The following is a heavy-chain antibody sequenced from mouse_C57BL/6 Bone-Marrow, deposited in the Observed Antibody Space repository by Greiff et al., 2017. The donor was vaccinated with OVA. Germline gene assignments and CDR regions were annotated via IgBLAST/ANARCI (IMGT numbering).Heavy chain of an antibody. D-gene: IGHD1-1*01. Sequence: QVQLKQSGPGLVAPSQSLSITCTVSGFSLTSYAISWVRQPPGKGLEWLGVIWTDGGTNYNSALKSRLSISKDNSKSQVFLKMNSLQTDDTARYYCARKGFITTVVKKLEYAMDYWGQGTSVTVSS. J-gene: IGHJ4*01. CDR2: IWTDGGT. CDR1: GFSLTSYA. V-gene: IGHV2-9-1*01. CDR3: ARKGFITTVVKKLEYAMDY.